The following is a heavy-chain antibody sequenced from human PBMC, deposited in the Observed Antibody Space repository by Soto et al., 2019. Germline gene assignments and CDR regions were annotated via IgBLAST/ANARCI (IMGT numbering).Heavy chain of an antibody. V-gene: IGHV4-30-4*01. CDR1: GGAISSGAYY. D-gene: IGHD5-18*01. Sequence: QVQLQESGPGLVKPSQTLSLSCTVSGGAISSGAYYWTWIRQPPGKGLEWLGYIYSRGNPYYNPSLQIRFSMSLDTSKNQFSLKLTAVTATDTAVSYCARGIPLSGCDTWGHGTLVTFS. CDR3: ARGIPLSGCDT. J-gene: IGHJ5*01. CDR2: IYSRGNP.